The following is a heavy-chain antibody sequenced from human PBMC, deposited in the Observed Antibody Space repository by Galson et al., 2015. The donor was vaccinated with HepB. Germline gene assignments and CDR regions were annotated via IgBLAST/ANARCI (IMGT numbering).Heavy chain of an antibody. D-gene: IGHD2-2*01. CDR1: GGSINSGDYF. CDR3: AREGLFDCSSTSCYGYYYYVDV. V-gene: IGHV4-30-4*01. J-gene: IGHJ6*03. Sequence: TLSLTCTVSGGSINSGDYFWSWIRQPPGKGLEWIGYISYSGSAYYNPSLKSRLTFSLDTSKNQFSLKLSSVTAADTAVYYCAREGLFDCSSTSCYGYYYYVDVWGTGTTVTVSS. CDR2: ISYSGSA.